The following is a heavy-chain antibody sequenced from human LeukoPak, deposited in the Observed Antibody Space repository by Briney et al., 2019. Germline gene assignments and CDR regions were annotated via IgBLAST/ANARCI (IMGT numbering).Heavy chain of an antibody. V-gene: IGHV3-11*04. Sequence: RGSLRLSCAASGFTFGDYYMSWIRQAPGKGLEWVSYISSSDSPIYYADSVKGRFTISRDDAKNSLFLQMNSLGAEDTAVYYCARCEWHYYHYYMDVWGKGTTVTVSS. CDR3: ARCEWHYYHYYMDV. J-gene: IGHJ6*03. D-gene: IGHD3-3*01. CDR1: GFTFGDYY. CDR2: ISSSDSPI.